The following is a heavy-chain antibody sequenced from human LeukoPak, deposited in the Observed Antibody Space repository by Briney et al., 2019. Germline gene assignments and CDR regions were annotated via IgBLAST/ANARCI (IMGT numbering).Heavy chain of an antibody. CDR2: INSDASST. CDR1: GFTFSSYW. J-gene: IGHJ4*02. Sequence: GGSLRLSCAASGFTFSSYWMHWVRQAPGKGLVWVSGINSDASSTTYADSVKGRFTVSRDNAKNTLYLQMNSLRAEDTAVYYCARGWYNYFDYWGQGTLVTVSS. V-gene: IGHV3-74*01. D-gene: IGHD6-19*01. CDR3: ARGWYNYFDY.